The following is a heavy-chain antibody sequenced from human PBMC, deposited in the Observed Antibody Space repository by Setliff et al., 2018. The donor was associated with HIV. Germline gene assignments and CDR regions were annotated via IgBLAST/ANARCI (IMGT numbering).Heavy chain of an antibody. CDR2: VYYTGKT. J-gene: IGHJ3*02. CDR3: ARDLHANWHVVDI. D-gene: IGHD2-15*01. CDR1: GVSIVTGGFY. V-gene: IGHV4-31*03. Sequence: PSETLSLTCSVSGVSIVTGGFYYNWIRHHPGTGLEWIGTVYYTGKTYYNPSLQSRLTMSADTSKNQLYLKINSETAADTAVYFCARDLHANWHVVDIWGPGTMVTVSS.